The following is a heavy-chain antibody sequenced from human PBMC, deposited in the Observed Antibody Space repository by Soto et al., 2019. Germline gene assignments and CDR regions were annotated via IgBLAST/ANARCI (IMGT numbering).Heavy chain of an antibody. Sequence: ASVKVSCKACGYTFTSYGLSWVRQAPGQGLEWMGWISAYNGNTKYAQKVQDRVTMTTDTPTNTAYMELRSLRSDDTAVYYCVREGEVIRPVVSLAYWGQGTLVTVS. J-gene: IGHJ4*02. D-gene: IGHD2-21*01. V-gene: IGHV1-18*01. CDR2: ISAYNGNT. CDR1: GYTFTSYG. CDR3: VREGEVIRPVVSLAY.